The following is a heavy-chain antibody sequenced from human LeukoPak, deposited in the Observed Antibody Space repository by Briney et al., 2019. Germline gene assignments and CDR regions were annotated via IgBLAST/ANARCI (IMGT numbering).Heavy chain of an antibody. CDR3: ARDRIAVADPPNWFDP. V-gene: IGHV4-38-2*02. J-gene: IGHJ5*02. CDR2: IYHSGST. Sequence: SETLSLICTVSGYSITSGYYWTWIRQPPGKGLEWIGNIYHSGSTYNNPSLKSRVTISVDTSKNQFSLKLSSVTAADTAVYYCARDRIAVADPPNWFDPWGQGTLVTV. D-gene: IGHD6-19*01. CDR1: GYSITSGYY.